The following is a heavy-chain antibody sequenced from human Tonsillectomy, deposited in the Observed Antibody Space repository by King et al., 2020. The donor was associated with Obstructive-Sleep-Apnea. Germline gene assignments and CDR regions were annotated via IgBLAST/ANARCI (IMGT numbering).Heavy chain of an antibody. CDR2: IWYDGSNK. CDR3: ARDGSYYYDSSGFSDY. CDR1: GFTFSSYG. Sequence: VQLVESGGGVVQPGRSLRLSCAASGFTFSSYGMHWVRQAPGKGLEWVAVIWYDGSNKYYADSVKGRFTISRDNSKNTLYLQMNSLRAEETAVYYCARDGSYYYDSSGFSDYWGQGTLVTVSS. D-gene: IGHD3-22*01. J-gene: IGHJ4*02. V-gene: IGHV3-33*01.